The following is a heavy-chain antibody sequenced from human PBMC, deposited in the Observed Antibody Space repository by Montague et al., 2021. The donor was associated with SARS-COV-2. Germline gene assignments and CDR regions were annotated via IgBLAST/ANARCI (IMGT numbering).Heavy chain of an antibody. CDR3: ARILVGSKYYFDF. CDR1: GDSVSSNIAT. Sequence: CAISGDSVSSNIATWNWIRQSPSRGLEWLGRTYYRSKWYNDYAESAKSRITIDPDTSKHQFSLHLNSVTPEDTAVYYCARILVGSKYYFDFWGQGTLVTVSS. V-gene: IGHV6-1*01. J-gene: IGHJ4*02. D-gene: IGHD2-2*01. CDR2: TYYRSKWYN.